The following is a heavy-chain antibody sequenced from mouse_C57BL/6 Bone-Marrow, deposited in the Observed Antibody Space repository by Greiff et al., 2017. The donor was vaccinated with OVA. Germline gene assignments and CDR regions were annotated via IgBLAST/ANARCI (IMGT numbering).Heavy chain of an antibody. CDR3: GGEDYGSGVSYGYFDV. Sequence: QVQLQQPGTDLVKPGASVKLSCQASGYTFTSYWMHWVKQRPGQGLEWIGNINPGNGGTNYNETFKSKATLPVDKSSSTAYMQLSSLTSEGSGVYYCGGEDYGSGVSYGYFDVWGTGTTVTVSS. V-gene: IGHV1-53*01. D-gene: IGHD1-1*01. CDR2: INPGNGGT. J-gene: IGHJ1*03. CDR1: GYTFTSYW.